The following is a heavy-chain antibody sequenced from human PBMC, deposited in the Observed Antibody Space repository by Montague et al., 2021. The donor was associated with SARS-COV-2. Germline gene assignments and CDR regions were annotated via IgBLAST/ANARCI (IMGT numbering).Heavy chain of an antibody. Sequence: SETLSLTCIVSGGSVSSGSYYWSWLRQPPGKGLEWIGYIYYSGSYNYNPSLKSRVTISADTSKNQLALKLSSVTAAATAVYYCARDPWRITIFGVVTRYGMDVWGRGTTVTVSS. J-gene: IGHJ6*02. CDR3: ARDPWRITIFGVVTRYGMDV. V-gene: IGHV4-61*01. CDR1: GGSVSSGSYY. D-gene: IGHD3-3*01. CDR2: IYYSGSY.